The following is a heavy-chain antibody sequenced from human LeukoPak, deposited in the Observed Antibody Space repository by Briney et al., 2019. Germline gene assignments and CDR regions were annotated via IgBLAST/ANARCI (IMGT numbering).Heavy chain of an antibody. V-gene: IGHV3-23*01. CDR3: AKSFSPLHYYYYMDV. CDR2: IFPSGGEI. CDR1: GFTFSTFA. Sequence: PGGSLRLSCAASGFTFSTFAMIWVRQPPGKGLEWVSCIFPSGGEIHYADSVRGRFTISRDNSKSTLSLQMNSLRAEDTAIYYCAKSFSPLHYYYYMDVWGKGTTVTVSS. J-gene: IGHJ6*03.